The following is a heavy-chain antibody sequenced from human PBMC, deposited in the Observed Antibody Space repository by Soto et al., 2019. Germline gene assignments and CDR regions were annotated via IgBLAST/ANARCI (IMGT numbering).Heavy chain of an antibody. Sequence: PSETLSLTCTVSGGSISGSYWSWLRQPPGKELEWIGYIYYSGSTKYNPSLKSGVTISVDTSKDQFSLKLSSVTAADTAVYYCARDTVTPGKYYYYHGMDVRGPGTTGTVSS. CDR3: ARDTVTPGKYYYYHGMDV. V-gene: IGHV4-59*01. CDR2: IYYSGST. D-gene: IGHD4-17*01. CDR1: GGSISGSY. J-gene: IGHJ6*02.